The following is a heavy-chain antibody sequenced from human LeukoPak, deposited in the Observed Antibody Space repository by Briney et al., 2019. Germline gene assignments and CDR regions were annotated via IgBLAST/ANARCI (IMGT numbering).Heavy chain of an antibody. V-gene: IGHV3-33*01. D-gene: IGHD2/OR15-2a*01. Sequence: SGGSLRLSCAASGFTFSSYGMHWVRQAPGKGLEWVAVIWYDGSNKYYADSVKGRFTISRDNSKNTLYLQMNSLRAEDTAVYYWPRPKNRRSCSPNYSSYYGMDVGAKGT. CDR3: PRPKNRRSCSPNYSSYYGMDV. CDR1: GFTFSSYG. CDR2: IWYDGSNK. J-gene: IGHJ6*04.